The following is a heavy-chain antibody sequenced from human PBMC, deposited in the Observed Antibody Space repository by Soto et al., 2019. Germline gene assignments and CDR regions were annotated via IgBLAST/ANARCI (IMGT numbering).Heavy chain of an antibody. J-gene: IGHJ4*02. V-gene: IGHV4-61*01. CDR1: GGSVSSDSYY. CDR3: ARSPDSGDYVDY. D-gene: IGHD4-17*01. Sequence: SETLSLTCSVSGGSVSSDSYYWSWIRQPPGAGLEWIGYIYFSGTTNYNPSLESRISILVDSSKNQFSLKLSSVTAADTAVYYCARSPDSGDYVDYWGQGTLVTVSS. CDR2: IYFSGTT.